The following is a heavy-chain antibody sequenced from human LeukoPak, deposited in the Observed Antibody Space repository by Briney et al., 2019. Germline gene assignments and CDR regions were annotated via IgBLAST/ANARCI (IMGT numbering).Heavy chain of an antibody. CDR1: GFTFSDYY. CDR2: ISSSGSTK. J-gene: IGHJ4*02. V-gene: IGHV3-11*04. D-gene: IGHD7-27*01. Sequence: PGGSLRLSCAASGFTFSDYYMSWIRQAPGKGLEWISYISSSGSTKYYADSVKGRFTISRDNSKNTVYLQMNSLRVEDTAVYYCAKDSVGFTGDLYYFDYWGQGTLVTVSS. CDR3: AKDSVGFTGDLYYFDY.